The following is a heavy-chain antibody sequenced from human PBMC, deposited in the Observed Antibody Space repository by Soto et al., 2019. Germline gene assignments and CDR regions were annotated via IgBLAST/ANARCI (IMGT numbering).Heavy chain of an antibody. CDR1: GFTFSSYA. CDR2: ISGSGGST. Sequence: EVQLLESGGGLVQPGGSLRLSCAASGFTFSSYAMSWVRQAPGKGLEWVSAISGSGGSTYYADSVKGRFTISKDNSKNTLYLQMNSLRAEDTAVYYCAKVPGGYGDYFDYWGQGTLVTVSS. D-gene: IGHD4-17*01. CDR3: AKVPGGYGDYFDY. V-gene: IGHV3-23*01. J-gene: IGHJ4*02.